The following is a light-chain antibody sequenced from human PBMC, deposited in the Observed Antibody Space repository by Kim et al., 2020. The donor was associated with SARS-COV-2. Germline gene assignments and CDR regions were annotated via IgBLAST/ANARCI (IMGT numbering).Light chain of an antibody. CDR2: EVT. Sequence: QSITISCTGTSSDVDDYNYVSWYQQHPGKAPTLMIYEVTKRPSGVSYRFSGSKSGNTASLTISGLQAEDEADYYCSSYTSSSGLMVFGGGTQLTVL. J-gene: IGLJ3*02. CDR1: SSDVDDYNY. V-gene: IGLV2-14*01. CDR3: SSYTSSSGLMV.